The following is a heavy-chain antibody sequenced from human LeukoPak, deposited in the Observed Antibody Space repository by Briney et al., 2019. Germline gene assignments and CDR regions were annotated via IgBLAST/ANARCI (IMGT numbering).Heavy chain of an antibody. CDR3: AADRDSSSWYRSYWYFDL. Sequence: GASVKVSCKASGFTFTSSAMQWVRQARGQRLEWIGWIVVGSGNTNYAQKFQERVTITRDMSTSTAYMELSSLRSEDTAVYYCAADRDSSSWYRSYWYFDLWGRGTLVTVSS. J-gene: IGHJ2*01. V-gene: IGHV1-58*02. CDR1: GFTFTSSA. D-gene: IGHD6-13*01. CDR2: IVVGSGNT.